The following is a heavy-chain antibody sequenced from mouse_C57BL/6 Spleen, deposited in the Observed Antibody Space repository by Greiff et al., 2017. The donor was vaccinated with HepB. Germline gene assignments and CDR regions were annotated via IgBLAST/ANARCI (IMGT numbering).Heavy chain of an antibody. J-gene: IGHJ2*01. CDR1: GYAFSSSW. D-gene: IGHD1-1*01. Sequence: QVQLQQSGPELVKPGASVKISCKASGYAFSSSWMNWVKQRPGKGLEWIGRIYPGDGDTNYNGKFKGKATLTADKSSSTAYMQLSSLTSEDSAVYCCARAPVVPYYFDYWGQGTTLTVSS. V-gene: IGHV1-82*01. CDR3: ARAPVVPYYFDY. CDR2: IYPGDGDT.